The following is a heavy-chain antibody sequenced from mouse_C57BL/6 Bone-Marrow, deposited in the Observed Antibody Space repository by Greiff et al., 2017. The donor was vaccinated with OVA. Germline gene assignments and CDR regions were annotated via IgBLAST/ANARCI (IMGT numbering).Heavy chain of an antibody. CDR1: EYEFPSHD. CDR3: ARRADGYYWYFDV. CDR2: INSDGGST. V-gene: IGHV5-2*01. D-gene: IGHD2-3*01. J-gene: IGHJ1*03. Sequence: EVQLQQSGGGLVQPGESLKLSCESNEYEFPSHDMSWVRKTPEKRLELVAAINSDGGSTYYPDTMERRFIISRDNTKKTLYLQMSSLRSEDTALYYCARRADGYYWYFDVWGTGTTVTVSS.